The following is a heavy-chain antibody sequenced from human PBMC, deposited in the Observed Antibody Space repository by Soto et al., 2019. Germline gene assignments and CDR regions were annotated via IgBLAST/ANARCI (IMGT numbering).Heavy chain of an antibody. CDR1: GYDFTAYD. CDR2: MNPINGAT. J-gene: IGHJ6*02. CDR3: GRGPSPRAPAGGTPYYYAKDV. V-gene: IGHV1-8*02. Sequence: GXSVKGSCQASGYDFTAYDINWVRQASVQGLEWMGWMNPINGATGTARRFQGRVSLSRNTATGTAYLELTSLRSEDTAVYYCGRGPSPRAPAGGTPYYYAKDVWGQGTTVTVSS. D-gene: IGHD6-13*01.